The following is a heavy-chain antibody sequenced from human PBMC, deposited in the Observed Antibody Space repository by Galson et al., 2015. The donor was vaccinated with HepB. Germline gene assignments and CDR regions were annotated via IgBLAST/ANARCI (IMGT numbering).Heavy chain of an antibody. V-gene: IGHV3-30*04. Sequence: SLRLSCAASGFTFSSYAMHWVRQAPGKGLEWVAVISYDGSNKYYADSVKGRFTISRDNSKNTLYLQMNSLRAEDTAVYYCARTRFDYWGQGTLVTVSS. CDR1: GFTFSSYA. CDR3: ARTRFDY. J-gene: IGHJ4*02. CDR2: ISYDGSNK.